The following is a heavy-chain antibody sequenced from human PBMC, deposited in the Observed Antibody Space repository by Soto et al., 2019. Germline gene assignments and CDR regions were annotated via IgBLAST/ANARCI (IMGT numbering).Heavy chain of an antibody. CDR1: GFTFSSYA. CDR3: ARDLTADIAAAKYYYYYGMDV. J-gene: IGHJ6*02. D-gene: IGHD6-13*01. Sequence: QVQLVESGGGVVQPGRSLRLSCAASGFTFSSYAMHWVRQAPGKGLEWVAVISYDGSNKYYADSVKGRFTISRDNSKNTLDLQMNSLRAEDTAVYYCARDLTADIAAAKYYYYYGMDVWGQGTTVTVSS. CDR2: ISYDGSNK. V-gene: IGHV3-30-3*01.